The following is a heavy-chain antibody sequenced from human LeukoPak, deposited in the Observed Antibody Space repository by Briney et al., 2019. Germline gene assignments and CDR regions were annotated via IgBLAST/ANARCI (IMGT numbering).Heavy chain of an antibody. J-gene: IGHJ3*02. CDR3: AREPGWSSFDI. Sequence: GGSLRLSCVASGFPFSSYWMSWVRQAPGKGLEFVANMKEDGSVKNYVDSVKGRFTISRDNAENSVYLQMSSLRAEDTALYYCAREPGWSSFDIWGQGAMVTVSS. V-gene: IGHV3-7*01. CDR2: MKEDGSVK. CDR1: GFPFSSYW. D-gene: IGHD2-15*01.